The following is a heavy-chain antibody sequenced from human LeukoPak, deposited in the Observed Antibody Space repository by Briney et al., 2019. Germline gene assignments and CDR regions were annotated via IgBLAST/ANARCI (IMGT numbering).Heavy chain of an antibody. CDR2: INPNSGGT. CDR3: ARRPSLWFGESPDYYGMDV. V-gene: IGHV1-2*02. CDR1: GYTFTGYY. J-gene: IGHJ6*02. Sequence: GASVKVSCKASGYTFTGYYMHWVRQAPGQGLEWMGWINPNSGGTNYAQKFQGRVTMTRDTSISTAYMELSRLRSDDTAVYYCARRPSLWFGESPDYYGMDVWGQGTTVTVSS. D-gene: IGHD3-10*01.